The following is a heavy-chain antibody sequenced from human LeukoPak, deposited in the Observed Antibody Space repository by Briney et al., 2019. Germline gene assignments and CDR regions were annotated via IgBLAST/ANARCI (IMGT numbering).Heavy chain of an antibody. CDR1: GFTFSSYS. Sequence: GGSLRLSCAASGFTFSSYSMNWVRQAPGKGLAWVSSISSSSSYIYYADSVKGRFTISRDNAKNSLYLQMNSLRAEDTAVYYCARIGSGDAFDIWGQGTMVTVSS. CDR2: ISSSSSYI. V-gene: IGHV3-21*01. CDR3: ARIGSGDAFDI. J-gene: IGHJ3*02.